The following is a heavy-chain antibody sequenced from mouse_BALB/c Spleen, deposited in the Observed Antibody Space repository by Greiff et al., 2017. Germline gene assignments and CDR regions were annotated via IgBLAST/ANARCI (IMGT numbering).Heavy chain of an antibody. CDR1: GFNIKDTY. D-gene: IGHD2-13*01. Sequence: VQLQQSGAELVKPGASVKLSCTASGFNIKDTYMHWVKQRPEQGLEWIGRIDPANGNTKYDPKFQGKATITADTSSNTAYLQLSSLTSEDTAVYYCAKEVITSGFAYWGQGTLVTVSA. V-gene: IGHV14-3*02. J-gene: IGHJ3*01. CDR2: IDPANGNT. CDR3: AKEVITSGFAY.